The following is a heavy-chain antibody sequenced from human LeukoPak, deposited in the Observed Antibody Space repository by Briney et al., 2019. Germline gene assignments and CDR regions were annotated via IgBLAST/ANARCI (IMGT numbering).Heavy chain of an antibody. V-gene: IGHV3-74*01. CDR1: GFTFSSYW. CDR2: ISSDGTTT. J-gene: IGHJ6*02. CDR3: ARGNYYGMDV. Sequence: GGSLRLSCAASGFTFSSYWMHWVRQAPGKGLLWVSRISSDGTTTYYADSVKGRFTISRDNAKNTLYLQVNSLRAEDTAVYYCARGNYYGMDVWGQGTTVTVSS.